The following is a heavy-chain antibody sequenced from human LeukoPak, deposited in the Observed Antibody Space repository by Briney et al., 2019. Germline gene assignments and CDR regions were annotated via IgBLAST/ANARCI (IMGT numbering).Heavy chain of an antibody. Sequence: GGSLRLSCAASGFTFSSYSMNWVRQAPGKGLEWVSYISSSSTIYYADPVKGRFTISRDNAKNSLYLQMNSLRAEDTAVYYCARDGFHYYDSSGSFDYWGQGTLVTVSS. J-gene: IGHJ4*02. CDR3: ARDGFHYYDSSGSFDY. V-gene: IGHV3-48*04. D-gene: IGHD3-22*01. CDR1: GFTFSSYS. CDR2: ISSSSTI.